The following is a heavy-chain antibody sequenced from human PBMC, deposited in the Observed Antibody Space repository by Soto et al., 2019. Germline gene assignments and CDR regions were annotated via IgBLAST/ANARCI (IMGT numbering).Heavy chain of an antibody. CDR2: INPNSGGT. Sequence: ASVKVSCKASGYTFTGYYMHWVRQAPGQGLEWMGWINPNSGGTNFAQKFQGRVTMTRDTSISTAYMEPSRLRSDDTAVYYCARAKVLMQRGLVQCLVFDAFDIWGQGTMVTVSS. CDR3: ARAKVLMQRGLVQCLVFDAFDI. D-gene: IGHD6-19*01. V-gene: IGHV1-2*02. J-gene: IGHJ3*02. CDR1: GYTFTGYY.